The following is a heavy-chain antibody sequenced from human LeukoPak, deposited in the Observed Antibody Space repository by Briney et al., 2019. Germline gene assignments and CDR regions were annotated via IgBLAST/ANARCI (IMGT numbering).Heavy chain of an antibody. D-gene: IGHD1-20*01. V-gene: IGHV1-58*02. CDR1: GFTFTTSA. CDR3: AADYNWNLDYYYYYGMDV. Sequence: ASVKVSCKASGFTFTTSAMQWVRQARGQRLEWIGWIAVGSGNTNYAQKFQERVTITRDMSTSTAYMELSSLRSEDTAVYYCAADYNWNLDYYYYYGMDVWGPGTTVTVSS. CDR2: IAVGSGNT. J-gene: IGHJ6*02.